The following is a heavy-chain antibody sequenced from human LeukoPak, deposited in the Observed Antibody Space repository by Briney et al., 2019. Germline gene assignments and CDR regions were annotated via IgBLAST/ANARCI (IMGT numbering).Heavy chain of an antibody. CDR3: AKDAYYYGSSGYYDY. J-gene: IGHJ4*02. V-gene: IGHV3-30*18. CDR2: ISYDGSNK. D-gene: IGHD3-22*01. Sequence: GGSLRLSCAASGFTFSSYGMPWVRQAPGKGLEWVAVISYDGSNKYYADSVKGRFTISRDNSKNTLYLQMNSLRAEDTAVYYCAKDAYYYGSSGYYDYWGQGTLVTVSS. CDR1: GFTFSSYG.